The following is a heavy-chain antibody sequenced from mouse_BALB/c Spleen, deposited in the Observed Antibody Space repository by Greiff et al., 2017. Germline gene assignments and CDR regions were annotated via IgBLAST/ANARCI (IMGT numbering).Heavy chain of an antibody. D-gene: IGHD2-14*01. CDR3: ARYRYGGDYAMDY. Sequence: VKLVESGPGLVQPSQSLSITCTVSGFSLTSYGVHWVRQSPGKGLEWLGVIWSGGSTDYNAAFISRLSISKDNSKSQVFFKMNSLQANDTAIYYCARYRYGGDYAMDYWGQGTSVTVSS. CDR1: GFSLTSYG. J-gene: IGHJ4*01. V-gene: IGHV2-2*02. CDR2: IWSGGST.